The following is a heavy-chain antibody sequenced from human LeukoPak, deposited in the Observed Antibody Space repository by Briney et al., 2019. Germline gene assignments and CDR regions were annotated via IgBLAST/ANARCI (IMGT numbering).Heavy chain of an antibody. CDR3: ARGPYSSGEDY. CDR1: GGSISSYY. Sequence: SETLSLTCTVSGGSISSYYWSWIRQPPGKGLEWIGYIYYSGSTNYNPSLKSRVTILVDTSKNQFSLKLSSVTAADTAVYYCARGPYSSGEDYWGQGTLVTVSS. D-gene: IGHD6-19*01. V-gene: IGHV4-59*01. CDR2: IYYSGST. J-gene: IGHJ4*02.